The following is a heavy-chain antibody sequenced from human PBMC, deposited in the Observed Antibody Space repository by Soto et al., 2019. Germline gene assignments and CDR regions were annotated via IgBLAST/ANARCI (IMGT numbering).Heavy chain of an antibody. J-gene: IGHJ4*02. CDR2: IYYSGST. D-gene: IGHD2-2*01. V-gene: IGHV4-31*03. Sequence: SETLSLTCTVSGGSISSGDYYWTWILQHPGKGLEWIGYIYYSGSTKHNPSLKSRITISVDTSKNQFSLKLNSVTAADTAVYYCARTKTSSTSFHVDYWGQGTQVTVSS. CDR1: GGSISSGDYY. CDR3: ARTKTSSTSFHVDY.